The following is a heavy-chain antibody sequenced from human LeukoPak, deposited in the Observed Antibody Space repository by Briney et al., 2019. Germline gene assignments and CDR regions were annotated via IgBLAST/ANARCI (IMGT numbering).Heavy chain of an antibody. CDR1: GFTLSNNA. J-gene: IGHJ4*02. Sequence: GGSLRLSCAASGFTLSNNAMSWVRQAPGKGLEWVSAISGSGGSTYYADSVKGRFTISRDNSKNTLYLQMNSLRAEDTAVYYCAPMGLYFDYWGQGTLVTVSS. CDR2: ISGSGGST. CDR3: APMGLYFDY. V-gene: IGHV3-23*01. D-gene: IGHD3-16*01.